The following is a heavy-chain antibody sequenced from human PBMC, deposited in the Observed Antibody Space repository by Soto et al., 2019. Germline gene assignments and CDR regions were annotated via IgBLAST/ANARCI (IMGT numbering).Heavy chain of an antibody. CDR2: ITPLYGTK. J-gene: IGHJ5*02. CDR3: ARGGTLNPFDP. CDR1: GGTFSSYS. Sequence: QVQLVQSGPEVKEPGSSVKVSCKTSGGTFSSYSLNWVRQAPGQGREWMGVITPLYGTKNYAQRFRGRVTFAADESTSTVFMELTRATSDDTAVYFCARGGTLNPFDPWGQGTLVTVSS. V-gene: IGHV1-69*12. D-gene: IGHD3-16*01.